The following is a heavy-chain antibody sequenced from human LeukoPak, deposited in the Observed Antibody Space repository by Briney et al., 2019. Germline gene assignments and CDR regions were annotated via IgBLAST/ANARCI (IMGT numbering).Heavy chain of an antibody. CDR3: SPPVSSIAAAVGGY. Sequence: GGSLRLSCVASGFTFSSYWMHWVRQDPRKGLVWVSRINGDGRNINYADSVRGRFTISRDNSKNTLYLQMNSPRAEDTAVYYCSPPVSSIAAAVGGYWGQGTLVTVSS. V-gene: IGHV3-74*01. CDR1: GFTFSSYW. J-gene: IGHJ4*02. CDR2: INGDGRNI. D-gene: IGHD6-13*01.